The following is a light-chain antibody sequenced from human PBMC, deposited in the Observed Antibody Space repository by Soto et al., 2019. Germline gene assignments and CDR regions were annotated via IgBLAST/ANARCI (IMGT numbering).Light chain of an antibody. CDR2: AAS. V-gene: IGKV3-20*01. J-gene: IGKJ2*01. CDR1: QSVSSTY. Sequence: EIVLTQSPGTLSLSPGERATLSCRASQSVSSTYLAWYQQKPGQAPRLLIYAASSRATGIPDRFSGSGSGTDFTLTISRLEPEDFAVYYCQQYGSSPQYPFGQGTKLEIK. CDR3: QQYGSSPQYP.